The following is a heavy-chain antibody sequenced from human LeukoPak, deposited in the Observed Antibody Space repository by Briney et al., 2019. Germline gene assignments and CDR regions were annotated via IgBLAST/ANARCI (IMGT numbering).Heavy chain of an antibody. CDR2: IQSGSSPI. V-gene: IGHV3-48*01. D-gene: IGHD6-19*01. J-gene: IGHJ4*02. Sequence: GGPLRLSCAAWGFILSKYGMNGLREARGKGVEGVSYIQSGSSPIYYADSVKGRFTIYRDNDKKSLYLQMNSLRAEDTAVYYCARALYSSGSMYFDYWGQGTLVTVSS. CDR1: GFILSKYG. CDR3: ARALYSSGSMYFDY.